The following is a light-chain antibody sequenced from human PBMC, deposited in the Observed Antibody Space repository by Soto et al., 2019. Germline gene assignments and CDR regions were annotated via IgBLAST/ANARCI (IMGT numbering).Light chain of an antibody. V-gene: IGKV3-15*01. CDR1: ESVHRN. J-gene: IGKJ3*01. CDR2: YAY. CDR3: QHYSNWPPT. Sequence: EMVMTQSPATLSVSPGERVTLSCRASESVHRNLAWYQQKPGQGPSLLIYYAYTRATGVPDRFTGSGSGTEFTLTISSLQSEDFGVYHCQHYSNWPPTFGPGTKVEIK.